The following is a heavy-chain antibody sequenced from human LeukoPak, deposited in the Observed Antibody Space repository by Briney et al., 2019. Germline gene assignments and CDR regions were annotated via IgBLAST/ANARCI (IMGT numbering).Heavy chain of an antibody. J-gene: IGHJ3*02. CDR1: GYSFTTYF. V-gene: IGHV1-46*01. Sequence: ASVKVSCKASGYSFTTYFRHWVRQAPGQGLEWLGLVNPSTGSTKYAQKFQGRVTMSRDTSTNTVYMELASLRSDDTAVYYCARLGLGEAFDTWGHGTMVTVSS. CDR2: VNPSTGST. CDR3: ARLGLGEAFDT. D-gene: IGHD3-16*01.